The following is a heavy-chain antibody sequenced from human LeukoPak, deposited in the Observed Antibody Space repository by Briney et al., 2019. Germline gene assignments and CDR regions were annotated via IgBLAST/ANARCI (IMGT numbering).Heavy chain of an antibody. J-gene: IGHJ2*01. D-gene: IGHD6-13*01. CDR2: ISHSGNT. CDR1: GGSISSGSYS. CDR3: ARYSTAWPYWYFDL. Sequence: KASETLSLTCAVSGGSISSGSYSWSWIRQPPGKGLEWIGYISHSGNTYYSPSLKSRVTISVDYSKNQLSLKLTSVTAADTAVYYCARYSTAWPYWYFDLWGRGTLVTVSS. V-gene: IGHV4-30-2*01.